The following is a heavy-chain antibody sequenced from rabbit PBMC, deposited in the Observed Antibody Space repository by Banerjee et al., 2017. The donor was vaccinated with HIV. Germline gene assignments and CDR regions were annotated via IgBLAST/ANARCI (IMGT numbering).Heavy chain of an antibody. V-gene: IGHV1S45*01. Sequence: QEQLEESGGDLVKPEGSLTLTCTASGFSFSNKYVMCWVRQAPGKGLEWIACINTSSGNTVYASWAKGRFTISKTSSTTVTLQMTSLTAADTATYFCARDRTYGPGGYAYATGYGMDLWGQGTLVTVS. J-gene: IGHJ6*01. CDR2: INTSSGNT. CDR3: ARDRTYGPGGYAYATGYGMDL. CDR1: GFSFSNKYV. D-gene: IGHD6-1*01.